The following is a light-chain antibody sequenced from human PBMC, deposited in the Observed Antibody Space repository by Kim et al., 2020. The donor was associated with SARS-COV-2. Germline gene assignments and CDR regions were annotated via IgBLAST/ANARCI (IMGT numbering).Light chain of an antibody. Sequence: ACVGDRVTITCRASQVISHCIAWYQLKPGKVPKLLIYAASTLQSGVPSRFSDSGSGTDFTLTISSLQPEDVATYYCQRYDGAPRTFGKGTKVDIK. CDR3: QRYDGAPRT. CDR2: AAS. V-gene: IGKV1-27*01. CDR1: QVISHC. J-gene: IGKJ1*01.